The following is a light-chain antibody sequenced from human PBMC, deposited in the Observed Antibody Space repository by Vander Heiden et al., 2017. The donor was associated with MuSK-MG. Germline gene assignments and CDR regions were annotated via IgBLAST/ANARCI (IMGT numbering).Light chain of an antibody. V-gene: IGKV1-5*03. CDR2: KAS. CDR1: QSISNW. Sequence: DIQMTQSPSTLSASVGDRITITCRASQSISNWLAWYQQKPGKAPKVLIYKASRLQSGVPSRFSGSGSGTEFTLTISSLQPDDFATYYCQQYNSYWTFGQGTKVEIK. CDR3: QQYNSYWT. J-gene: IGKJ1*01.